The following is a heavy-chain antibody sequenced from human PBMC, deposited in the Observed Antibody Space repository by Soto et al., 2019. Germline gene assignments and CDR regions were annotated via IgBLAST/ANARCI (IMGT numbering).Heavy chain of an antibody. Sequence: SVKVSCKASGGTFSSYAISWVRQAPGQGLEWMGGIIPIFGTENYAQKFQGRVTITADESTSTAYMELSSLRAEDTAVYYCARCWEERVVTAGYYWGQGTLVTVSS. J-gene: IGHJ4*02. CDR1: GGTFSSYA. D-gene: IGHD2-21*02. CDR3: ARCWEERVVTAGYY. V-gene: IGHV1-69*13. CDR2: IIPIFGTE.